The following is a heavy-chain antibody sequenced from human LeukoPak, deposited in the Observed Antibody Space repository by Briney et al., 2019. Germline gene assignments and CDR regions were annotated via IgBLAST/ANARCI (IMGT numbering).Heavy chain of an antibody. D-gene: IGHD2/OR15-2a*01. CDR1: GFSFSSYS. CDR2: ISGDGNAK. Sequence: GGSLRLSCAASGFSFSSYSINWVRQAPGEGAEWVSYISGDGNAKHYTDSVKGRFTISRDNAKNALYLQMNSLRAEDTAVYFCARDYVYAFDYWGQGTLVTVSS. CDR3: ARDYVYAFDY. V-gene: IGHV3-48*01. J-gene: IGHJ4*02.